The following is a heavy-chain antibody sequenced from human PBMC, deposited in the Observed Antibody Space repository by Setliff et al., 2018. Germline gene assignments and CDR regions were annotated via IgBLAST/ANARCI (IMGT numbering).Heavy chain of an antibody. Sequence: ASVKVSCKASGGSFSNYAIIWVRQAPGQGPEWMGGIVPIYGSTNNAEKFQGRVTFSADESMSTVYMELSSLTSADTALYYCARDALYDSNDRNSYYGNWLDPWGQGTLVTVSS. CDR2: IVPIYGST. D-gene: IGHD3-22*01. CDR3: ARDALYDSNDRNSYYGNWLDP. V-gene: IGHV1-69*13. CDR1: GGSFSNYA. J-gene: IGHJ5*02.